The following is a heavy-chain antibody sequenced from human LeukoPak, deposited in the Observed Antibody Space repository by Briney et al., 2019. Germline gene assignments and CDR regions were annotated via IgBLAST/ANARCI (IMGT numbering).Heavy chain of an antibody. D-gene: IGHD2-15*01. CDR2: INPSGGST. V-gene: IGHV1-46*01. CDR3: ARDYCSGGSCYPHRNYYFDY. CDR1: GYTFTGYY. Sequence: ASVKVSCKASGYTFTGYYMHWVRQAPGQGLEWMGIINPSGGSTSYAQKFQGRVTMTRDTSTSTVYMELSSLRSEDTAVYYCARDYCSGGSCYPHRNYYFDYWGQGTLVTVSS. J-gene: IGHJ4*02.